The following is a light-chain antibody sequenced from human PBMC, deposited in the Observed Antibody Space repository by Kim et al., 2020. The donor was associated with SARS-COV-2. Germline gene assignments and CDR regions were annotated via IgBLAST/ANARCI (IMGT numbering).Light chain of an antibody. CDR1: QSVSSSY. CDR2: GAS. J-gene: IGKJ1*01. Sequence: LSPGERATLSCRASQSVSSSYLAWYQQKPGQAPRLLIYGASSRATGIPDRFSGSGYGTDFTLTISRLEPEDFAVYYCQQYGSSRTFGQGTKVDIK. V-gene: IGKV3-20*01. CDR3: QQYGSSRT.